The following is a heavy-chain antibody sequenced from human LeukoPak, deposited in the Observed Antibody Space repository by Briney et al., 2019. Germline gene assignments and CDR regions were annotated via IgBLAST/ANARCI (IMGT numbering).Heavy chain of an antibody. Sequence: GGSLRLSCAASGFTFSSYSMNWVRQAPGKGLEWVSFISSSSSYIYYADSVKGRFTISRDNSKNTLYLQMNSLRAEDTAVYYCAKHRVVDDYWGQGTLVTVSS. CDR2: ISSSSSYI. J-gene: IGHJ4*02. CDR3: AKHRVVDDY. V-gene: IGHV3-21*01. CDR1: GFTFSSYS.